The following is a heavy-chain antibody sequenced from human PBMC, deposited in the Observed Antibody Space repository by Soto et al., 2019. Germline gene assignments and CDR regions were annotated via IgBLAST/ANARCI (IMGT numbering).Heavy chain of an antibody. CDR1: GFTSSSFA. D-gene: IGHD3-3*01. CDR2: ISGSGGRT. CDR3: AKGEWSVARSTVYGMDV. Sequence: EVQLLESGGGLVQTGGSLRLSCAASGFTSSSFAMSWVRQAPGKGLEWVSTISGSGGRTYNADSVKGRFTVSRDSSKNTLYLQMNSLRAEDTAVYYCAKGEWSVARSTVYGMDVWGQGTTVTVSS. J-gene: IGHJ6*02. V-gene: IGHV3-23*01.